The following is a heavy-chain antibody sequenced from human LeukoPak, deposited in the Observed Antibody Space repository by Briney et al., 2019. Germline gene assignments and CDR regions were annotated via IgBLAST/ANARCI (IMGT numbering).Heavy chain of an antibody. CDR1: GGTFSSYA. CDR2: IIPIFGTA. D-gene: IGHD6-13*01. Sequence: GASVKVSCKASGGTFSSYAIGWVRQAPGQGLEWMGRIIPIFGTANYAQKFQGRVTITTDESTSTAYMELSSLRSEDTAVYYCARLHSSSWYLYYFDYWGQGTLVTVSS. V-gene: IGHV1-69*05. J-gene: IGHJ4*02. CDR3: ARLHSSSWYLYYFDY.